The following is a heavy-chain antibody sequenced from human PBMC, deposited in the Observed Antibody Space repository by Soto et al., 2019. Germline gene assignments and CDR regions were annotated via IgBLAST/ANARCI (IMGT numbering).Heavy chain of an antibody. Sequence: PGGSLRLSCIASGFTFSNAWMNWVRQAPGKGLEWVGRIKSKTDGGTIDYAAPVKGRFTISRDDSKNTVFLEMNSLKMEDTGVYYCSFPDPAAGKVRGPDSWGQGMLVTVSS. J-gene: IGHJ4*02. V-gene: IGHV3-15*07. D-gene: IGHD6-13*01. CDR1: GFTFSNAW. CDR2: IKSKTDGGTI. CDR3: SFPDPAAGKVRGPDS.